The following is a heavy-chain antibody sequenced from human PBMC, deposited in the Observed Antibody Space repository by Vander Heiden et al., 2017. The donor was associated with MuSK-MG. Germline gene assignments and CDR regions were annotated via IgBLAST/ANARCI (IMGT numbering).Heavy chain of an antibody. CDR1: GGPISSSSYY. V-gene: IGHV4-39*01. J-gene: IGHJ6*02. CDR2: IYYSGST. CDR3: ARQGPSWPFSMGYYYYGMDV. D-gene: IGHD2-21*01. Sequence: QLQLQESGPGLVKPSETLSLTCTVSGGPISSSSYYWGWIRQPPGKGLEWIGSIYYSGSTYYNPSLKSRVTISVDTSKNQFSLKLSSVTAADTAVYYCARQGPSWPFSMGYYYYGMDVWGQGTTVTVSS.